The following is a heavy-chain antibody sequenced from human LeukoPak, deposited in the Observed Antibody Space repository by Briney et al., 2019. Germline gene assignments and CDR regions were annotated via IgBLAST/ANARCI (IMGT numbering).Heavy chain of an antibody. J-gene: IGHJ4*02. CDR2: IRYDGSNK. CDR1: GFTFSSYG. V-gene: IGHV3-30*02. D-gene: IGHD3-10*01. Sequence: GGSLRLSCAASGFTFSSYGMHWVRQAPGKGLEWGAFIRYDGSNKYYADSVKGRFTISRDNSKNTLYLQMNSLRAEDTAVYYCAKDRINLMVRGENYFDYWGQGTLVTVSS. CDR3: AKDRINLMVRGENYFDY.